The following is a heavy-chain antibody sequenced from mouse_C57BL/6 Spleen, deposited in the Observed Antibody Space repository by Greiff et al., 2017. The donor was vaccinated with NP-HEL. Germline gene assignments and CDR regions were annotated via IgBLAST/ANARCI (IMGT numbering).Heavy chain of an antibody. V-gene: IGHV6-3*01. CDR2: IRLQSDNYAT. J-gene: IGHJ2*01. Sequence: EVKVEESGGGLVQPGGSMKLSCVASGFTFSNYWMNWVRQSPEKGLEWVAQIRLQSDNYATLYAESVQGRFTISRDDSKSSVYLQMNNVRAEDTGIYYCTGELGRDYWGQGTTLTVSS. CDR1: GFTFSNYW. CDR3: TGELGRDY. D-gene: IGHD4-1*01.